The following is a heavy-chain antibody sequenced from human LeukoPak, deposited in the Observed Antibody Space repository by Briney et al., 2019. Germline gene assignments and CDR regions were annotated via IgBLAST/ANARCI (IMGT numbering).Heavy chain of an antibody. CDR1: GGSISSGGYY. CDR2: IYYSGST. J-gene: IGHJ4*02. V-gene: IGHV4-31*11. CDR3: ARATDYYDSSGYPYFDY. Sequence: PSETLSLTCAVSGGSISSGGYYWSWIRQHPGKGLEWFGYIYYSGSTYYNPSLKSRVTISVDTSKNQFSLKLSSVTAADTAVYYCARATDYYDSSGYPYFDYWGQGTLATVSS. D-gene: IGHD3-22*01.